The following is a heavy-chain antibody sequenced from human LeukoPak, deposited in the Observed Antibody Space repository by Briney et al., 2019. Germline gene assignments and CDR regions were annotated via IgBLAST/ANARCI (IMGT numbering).Heavy chain of an antibody. V-gene: IGHV4-39*07. J-gene: IGHJ3*02. D-gene: IGHD2-21*02. CDR3: ARAGEAYCGGDCWAFDI. CDR1: GGSISSSSYY. CDR2: IYYSGST. Sequence: PSETLSLTCTVSGGSISSSSYYWGWIRQPPGKGLEWIGSIYYSGSTYYNPSLKNRVTISVDTSKNQFSLKLSSVTAADTAVYYCARAGEAYCGGDCWAFDIWGQGTMVTVSS.